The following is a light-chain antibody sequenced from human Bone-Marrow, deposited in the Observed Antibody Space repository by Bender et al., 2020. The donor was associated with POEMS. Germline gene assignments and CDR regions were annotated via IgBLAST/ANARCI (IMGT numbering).Light chain of an antibody. Sequence: QSALTQPASVSGSPGQSITISCTGTSSDVGGYNYVSWYQQHPGKAPKLMIYDVTYRPSGVSNRFSGSKSGNTASLTISGLLAEDEGDYYCSSYAGNSLVFGGGTKLTVL. CDR2: DVT. CDR1: SSDVGGYNY. J-gene: IGLJ2*01. CDR3: SSYAGNSLV. V-gene: IGLV2-14*03.